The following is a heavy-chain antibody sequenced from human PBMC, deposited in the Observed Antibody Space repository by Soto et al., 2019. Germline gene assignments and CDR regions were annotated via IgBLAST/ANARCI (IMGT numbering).Heavy chain of an antibody. D-gene: IGHD2-15*01. V-gene: IGHV1-46*01. Sequence: QVQLVQSGAEVKQPGASVKISCTSSGYMFTNYFIHWVRLAPGQGLQWIGICNPNFASTGTAQKFPGRVPMTSDTSPNAVSLEVRNLRPGDPSVYFCARGGSVVLVPEDVHVDQSGMADWGQGTTVTFS. CDR3: ARGGSVVLVPEDVHVDQSGMAD. CDR2: CNPNFAST. CDR1: GYMFTNYF. J-gene: IGHJ6*02.